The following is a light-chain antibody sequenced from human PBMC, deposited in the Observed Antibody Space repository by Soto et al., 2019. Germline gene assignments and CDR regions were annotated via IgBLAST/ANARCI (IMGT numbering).Light chain of an antibody. J-gene: IGLJ1*01. V-gene: IGLV2-14*01. CDR2: DVS. CDR1: TSDVGDYNY. CDR3: SSYTTGSTLDV. Sequence: QSALTQPASVSGSPGQSIAISCTGTTSDVGDYNYVSWYQQHPGKAPKLMIFDVSRRPSGVSDRFSGSKSGNTASLTISGLQAEDEADYYCSSYTTGSTLDVFGTGTKVTVL.